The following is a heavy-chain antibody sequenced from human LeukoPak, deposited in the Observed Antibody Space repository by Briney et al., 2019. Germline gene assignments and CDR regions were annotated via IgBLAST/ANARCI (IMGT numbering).Heavy chain of an antibody. V-gene: IGHV3-30*02. D-gene: IGHD6-13*01. J-gene: IGHJ4*02. CDR1: RFIFGAYG. Sequence: GGSLRLSCAASRFIFGAYGMHWVRQAPGKGLEWVAFIRYDGSNKYYADSVKGRFTISRDNSKNTLYLQMNSLRTEDTAVYYCAKDIYSSSWQSSGYLDYWGQGTLVTVSS. CDR2: IRYDGSNK. CDR3: AKDIYSSSWQSSGYLDY.